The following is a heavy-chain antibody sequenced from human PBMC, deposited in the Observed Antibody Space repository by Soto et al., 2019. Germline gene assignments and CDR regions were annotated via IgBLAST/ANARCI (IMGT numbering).Heavy chain of an antibody. V-gene: IGHV3-53*01. J-gene: IGHJ4*02. Sequence: EVQLVESGGGLIQPGGSLRLSCAASGFTVSSSYMSWVRQAPGKGLEWVSVTYTGGSTDYADSVKGRFTISRDNTKNTLYLQMNSLRAEDTAMYYCARTDYYDRSDFAYWGQGTLVTVSS. CDR1: GFTVSSSY. CDR3: ARTDYYDRSDFAY. CDR2: TYTGGST. D-gene: IGHD3-22*01.